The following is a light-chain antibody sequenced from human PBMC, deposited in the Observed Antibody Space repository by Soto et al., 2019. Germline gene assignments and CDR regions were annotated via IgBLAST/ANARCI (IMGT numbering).Light chain of an antibody. CDR1: QSVASY. CDR2: DAS. Sequence: EIVLTQSPATLSLSPGERATLSCRASQSVASYLAWYQQKPGQAPRLLIYDASHRATGIPARFSGSGSGTDFTLTISSLEPEDFAVYYCQQRSNWPYTFGQGTKVDIK. J-gene: IGKJ2*01. V-gene: IGKV3-11*01. CDR3: QQRSNWPYT.